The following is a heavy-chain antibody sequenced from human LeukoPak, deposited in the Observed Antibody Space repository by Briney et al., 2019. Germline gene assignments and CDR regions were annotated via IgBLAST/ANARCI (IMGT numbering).Heavy chain of an antibody. D-gene: IGHD1-26*01. J-gene: IGHJ4*02. CDR2: ISWNSGSI. CDR3: ARGGGSYPFFDY. Sequence: GRSLRLSCAASGFTFDDYAMHWVRQAPGKGLEWVSGISWNSGSIGYADSVKGRFTSSRDNTKNSLYLQMNGLRAEDTAVYYCARGGGSYPFFDYWGQGDLVTVSS. CDR1: GFTFDDYA. V-gene: IGHV3-9*01.